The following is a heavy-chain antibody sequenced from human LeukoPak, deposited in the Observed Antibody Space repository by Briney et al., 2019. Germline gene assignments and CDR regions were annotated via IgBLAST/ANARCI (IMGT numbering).Heavy chain of an antibody. CDR1: GFTFSSYG. V-gene: IGHV3-30*02. CDR2: IRYDGSNK. CDR3: AIIPGPYDSSGYPPPDY. J-gene: IGHJ4*02. Sequence: GGSLRLSCAASGFTFSSYGMHWVRQAPGKGLEWVAFIRYDGSNKYYADSVKGRFTISRDNSKNTLYLQMNSLRAEDTAVYYCAIIPGPYDSSGYPPPDYWGQGTLVTVSS. D-gene: IGHD3-22*01.